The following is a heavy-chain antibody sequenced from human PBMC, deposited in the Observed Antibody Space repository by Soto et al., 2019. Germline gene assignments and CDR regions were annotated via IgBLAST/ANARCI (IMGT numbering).Heavy chain of an antibody. V-gene: IGHV3-74*01. CDR3: ARGDRGAFDL. CDR2: IHSDGSST. J-gene: IGHJ3*01. Sequence: EVQLLESGGGLVQPGGSLRLSCAASGFTFSYYWMHWVRQAPGMGLVWVSRIHSDGSSTTYADSVKGRFTISRDNARNTLYLQKNSRRAEDTAVYYCARGDRGAFDLWGQGTVVTVSS. CDR1: GFTFSYYW. D-gene: IGHD1-26*01.